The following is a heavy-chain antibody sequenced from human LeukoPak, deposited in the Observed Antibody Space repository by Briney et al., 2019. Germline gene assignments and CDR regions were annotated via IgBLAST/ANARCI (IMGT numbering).Heavy chain of an antibody. Sequence: ASVKVSCKASGGTFSSYAISWVRQAPGQGLEWMGGIIPIFGTANYAQKFQGRVTITADESTSTAYMELSSLRSEDTAVYYCARALVGDTAMVSFYYYYYYMDVWGKGTTVTVSS. V-gene: IGHV1-69*13. CDR2: IIPIFGTA. CDR3: ARALVGDTAMVSFYYYYYYMDV. CDR1: GGTFSSYA. J-gene: IGHJ6*03. D-gene: IGHD5-18*01.